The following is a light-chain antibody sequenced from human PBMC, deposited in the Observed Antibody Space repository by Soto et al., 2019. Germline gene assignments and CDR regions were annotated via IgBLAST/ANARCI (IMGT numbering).Light chain of an antibody. CDR1: SSDVGRYNY. Sequence: SGSPGQSVTISCTGTSSDVGRYNYVSWYQHHPGKAPKLIIYDVSQRPSGVPDRFSGSKSGNTASLTVSGLQAEDEADYYCNSYADSNTYVFGTGTKVTVL. CDR3: NSYADSNTYV. CDR2: DVS. V-gene: IGLV2-8*01. J-gene: IGLJ1*01.